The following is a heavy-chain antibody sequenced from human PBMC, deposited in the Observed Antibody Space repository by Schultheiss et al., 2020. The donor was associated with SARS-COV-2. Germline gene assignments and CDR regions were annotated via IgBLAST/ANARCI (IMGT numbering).Heavy chain of an antibody. Sequence: ASVKVSCKASGYTFTSYAMHWVRQAPGQRLEWMGWINPNSGGTNYAQKFQGWVTMTRDTSTSTVYMELSSLRSEDTAVYYCARGILQLAAPPRANNWFDPWGQGTLITVSS. CDR2: INPNSGGT. CDR1: GYTFTSYA. V-gene: IGHV1-2*04. D-gene: IGHD5-18*01. J-gene: IGHJ5*02. CDR3: ARGILQLAAPPRANNWFDP.